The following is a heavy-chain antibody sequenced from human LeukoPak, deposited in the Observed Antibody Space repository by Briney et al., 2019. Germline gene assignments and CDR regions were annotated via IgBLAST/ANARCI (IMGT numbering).Heavy chain of an antibody. Sequence: SETLSLTCTVSGGSISSSSYYWGWIRQPPGKGLEWIGSIYYSGSTYYNPSLKSRVTISVDTSKNQFSLKLSSVTAAHTAVYDCAGRGDGYNDYWGQGTLVTVSS. CDR2: IYYSGST. D-gene: IGHD5-24*01. J-gene: IGHJ4*02. CDR3: AGRGDGYNDY. V-gene: IGHV4-39*07. CDR1: GGSISSSSYY.